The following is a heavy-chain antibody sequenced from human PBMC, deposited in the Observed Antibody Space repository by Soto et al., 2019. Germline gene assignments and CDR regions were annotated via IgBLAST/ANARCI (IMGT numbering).Heavy chain of an antibody. D-gene: IGHD3-10*01. CDR3: AKDDGMPMVRGAKTKYYYYMDV. Sequence: GGSLRLSCAASGFTFSSYGMHWVRQAPGKGLEWVAVISYDGSNKYYADSVKGRFTISRDNSKNTLYLQMNSLRAEDTAVYYCAKDDGMPMVRGAKTKYYYYMDVWGKGTTVTVSS. CDR2: ISYDGSNK. CDR1: GFTFSSYG. V-gene: IGHV3-30*18. J-gene: IGHJ6*03.